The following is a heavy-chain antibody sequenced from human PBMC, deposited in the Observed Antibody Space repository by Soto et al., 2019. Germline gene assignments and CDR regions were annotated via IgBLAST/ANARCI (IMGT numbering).Heavy chain of an antibody. V-gene: IGHV3-48*03. J-gene: IGHJ4*02. Sequence: LILSCTDSGFAFSSSEMNWVRQAPGKGLEWVAYITGSGGAMFHADSVKGRFSISRDNAKNSLFLEMNNLTADDAGLYYCAKVAPFILGSPFWGQGTMVTVSS. CDR2: ITGSGGAM. CDR1: GFAFSSSE. CDR3: AKVAPFILGSPF. D-gene: IGHD2-21*01.